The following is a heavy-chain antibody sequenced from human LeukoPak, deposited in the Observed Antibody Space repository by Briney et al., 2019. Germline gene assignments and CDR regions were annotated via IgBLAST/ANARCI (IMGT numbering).Heavy chain of an antibody. J-gene: IGHJ1*01. CDR3: ARIYDEEYFQH. D-gene: IGHD3-16*01. CDR1: RGTFSSYA. Sequence: GASMKVSCKASRGTFSSYAISWVRQAPGQGLEWMGRIIPILGIANYAQKFQGRVTITADKSTSTAYMELSSLRSEDTAVYYCARIYDEEYFQHWGQGTLVTVSS. CDR2: IIPILGIA. V-gene: IGHV1-69*04.